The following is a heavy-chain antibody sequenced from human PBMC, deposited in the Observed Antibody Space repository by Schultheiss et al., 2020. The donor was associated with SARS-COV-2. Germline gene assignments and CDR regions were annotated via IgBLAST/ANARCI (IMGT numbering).Heavy chain of an antibody. CDR3: ARLETTVTNYYYYYYMDV. V-gene: IGHV4-59*08. CDR1: GGSISSYY. CDR2: IYYSGST. D-gene: IGHD4-11*01. J-gene: IGHJ6*03. Sequence: SETLSLTCTVSGGSISSYYWSWIRQPAGKGLEWIGYIYYSGSTYYNPSLKSRVTISVDTSKNQFSLKLSSVTAADTAVYYCARLETTVTNYYYYYYMDVWGKGTTVTVSS.